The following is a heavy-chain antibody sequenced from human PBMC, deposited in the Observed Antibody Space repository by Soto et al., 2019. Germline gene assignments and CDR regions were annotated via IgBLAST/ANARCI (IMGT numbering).Heavy chain of an antibody. Sequence: GESLKISCKVSGDSFNSNWIAWVRQRPGRGLEWMGIIYPIDSDTRYSLSFQGQVTISVDRSVNSAFLQWRSLKASDTATYYCARRSAVTTFYFYGMDVWGQGTTVTVSS. D-gene: IGHD4-17*01. CDR3: ARRSAVTTFYFYGMDV. CDR2: IYPIDSDT. V-gene: IGHV5-51*01. J-gene: IGHJ6*02. CDR1: GDSFNSNW.